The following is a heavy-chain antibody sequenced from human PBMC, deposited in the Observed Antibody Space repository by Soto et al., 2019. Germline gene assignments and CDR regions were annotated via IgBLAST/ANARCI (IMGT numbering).Heavy chain of an antibody. D-gene: IGHD3-3*01. CDR3: TTDPPKTDFWTYWFDP. Sequence: GGSLRLSCAASGFTFSNAWMSWVRQAPGKGLEWVGRIKSKTDGGTTDYAAPVKGRFTISRDDSKNTLYLQMNSLKTEDTAVYYCTTDPPKTDFWTYWFDPWGQGTLVTVSS. CDR1: GFTFSNAW. J-gene: IGHJ5*02. CDR2: IKSKTDGGTT. V-gene: IGHV3-15*01.